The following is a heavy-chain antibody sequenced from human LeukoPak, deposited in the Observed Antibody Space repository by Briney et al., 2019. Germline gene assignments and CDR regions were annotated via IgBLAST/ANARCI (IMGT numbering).Heavy chain of an antibody. Sequence: GGSLRLSCAASGFTFSNYEMNWVRQAPGKGLEWVSFISSSGILIYYADSVKGRFTISRDNGKNSLFLQMDSLRVEDTAVYYCAKVSGSGWHFDHWGQGTLVTVSS. J-gene: IGHJ4*02. CDR2: ISSSGILI. V-gene: IGHV3-48*03. D-gene: IGHD6-19*01. CDR1: GFTFSNYE. CDR3: AKVSGSGWHFDH.